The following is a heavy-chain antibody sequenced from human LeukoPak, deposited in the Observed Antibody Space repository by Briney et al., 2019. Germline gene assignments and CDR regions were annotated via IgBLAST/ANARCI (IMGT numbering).Heavy chain of an antibody. Sequence: HPGGSLRLSCAASGFTFSSYAMSWVRQAPRKGLEWVSAISGSGGSTYYADSVKGRFTISRDNSKNTLYLQMNSLRAEDTAVYYCAKVYSGYDLLADYWGQGTLVTVSS. CDR1: GFTFSSYA. J-gene: IGHJ4*02. V-gene: IGHV3-23*01. CDR2: ISGSGGST. CDR3: AKVYSGYDLLADY. D-gene: IGHD5-12*01.